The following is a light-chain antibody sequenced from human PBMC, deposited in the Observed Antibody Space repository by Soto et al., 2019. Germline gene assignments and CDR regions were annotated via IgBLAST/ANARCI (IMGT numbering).Light chain of an antibody. Sequence: QSALTQPASVSGSPGQSITISCTGTSSDVGTYNYVSWYQHHPGKAPKLLIYEVSNRPSGVSNRFSGSKSGNTASLTISGLQAEDEADYYCSSYTSSSTLGVVFGGGTKVTVL. CDR3: SSYTSSSTLGVV. CDR2: EVS. V-gene: IGLV2-14*01. J-gene: IGLJ2*01. CDR1: SSDVGTYNY.